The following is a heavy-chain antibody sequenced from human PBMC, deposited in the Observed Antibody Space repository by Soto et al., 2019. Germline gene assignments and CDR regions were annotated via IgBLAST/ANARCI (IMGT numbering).Heavy chain of an antibody. Sequence: PGGSLRLSCAASGFTFSSYAMSWVRQAPGKGLGWVSAISGSGGSTYYADSVKGRFTISRDNSKNTLYLQMNSLRAEDTAVYYCAKGVAGPEAFDIWGQGTMVTVSS. CDR2: ISGSGGST. D-gene: IGHD6-19*01. V-gene: IGHV3-23*01. CDR1: GFTFSSYA. J-gene: IGHJ3*02. CDR3: AKGVAGPEAFDI.